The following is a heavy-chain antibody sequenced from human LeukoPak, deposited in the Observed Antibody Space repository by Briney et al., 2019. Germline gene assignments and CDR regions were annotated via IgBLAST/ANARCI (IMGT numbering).Heavy chain of an antibody. J-gene: IGHJ4*02. CDR3: ARAVTSTEGY. Sequence: GGSLRLSCAASGFTFSTYWMTWVPQAPGKGLEWVASLNEDGSEKYYVDSVKGRFTISRDNAQKSLYLEMKSLSAKDTAVYYCARAVTSTEGYWGQGTLVTVSS. V-gene: IGHV3-7*03. CDR1: GFTFSTYW. CDR2: LNEDGSEK.